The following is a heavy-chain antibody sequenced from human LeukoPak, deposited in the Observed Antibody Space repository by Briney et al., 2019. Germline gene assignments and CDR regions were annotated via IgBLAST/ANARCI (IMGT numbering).Heavy chain of an antibody. CDR1: GGSISSYY. CDR3: AKSAGYQLLPDYYYVDV. Sequence: PSETLSLTCTVSGGSISSYYWSWIRQPPGKGLEWIGYIYTSGSTNYNPSLKSRVTISVDTSKNQFSLKLSSVTAADTAVYYCAKSAGYQLLPDYYYVDVWGKGTTVTVSS. D-gene: IGHD2-2*01. J-gene: IGHJ6*03. CDR2: IYTSGST. V-gene: IGHV4-4*09.